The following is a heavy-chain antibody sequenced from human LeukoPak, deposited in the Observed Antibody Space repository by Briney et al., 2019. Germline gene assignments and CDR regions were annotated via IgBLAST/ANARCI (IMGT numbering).Heavy chain of an antibody. J-gene: IGHJ4*02. V-gene: IGHV3-49*04. CDR3: TRDGPRRIWAFDY. CDR1: GFTFGDYA. Sequence: PGGSLRLSCTASGFTFGDYAMSWVRQAPGKGLEWVGFIRSKAYGGTTEYAASVKGRFTISRDDSKSIAYLQMNSLKTEDTAVYYCTRDGPRRIWAFDYWGQGTLVTVSS. CDR2: IRSKAYGGTT. D-gene: IGHD3-16*01.